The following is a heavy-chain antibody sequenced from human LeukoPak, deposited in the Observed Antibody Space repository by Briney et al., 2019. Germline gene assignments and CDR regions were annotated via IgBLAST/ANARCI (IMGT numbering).Heavy chain of an antibody. CDR1: GFTFSNAW. CDR3: AKYYTSGSYDY. CDR2: IKSKTDGGTI. D-gene: IGHD3-10*01. Sequence: PGGSLRLSCAASGFTFSNAWMAWVRQVPGKGLEWVGRIKSKTDGGTIEYAAPVKGRFTISRDDSENTLYLQMNSLKTEDTAVYYCAKYYTSGSYDYWGQGTLVTVSS. V-gene: IGHV3-15*01. J-gene: IGHJ4*02.